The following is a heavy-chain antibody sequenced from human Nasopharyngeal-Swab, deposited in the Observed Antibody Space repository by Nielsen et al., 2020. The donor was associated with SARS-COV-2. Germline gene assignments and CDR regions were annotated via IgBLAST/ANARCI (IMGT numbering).Heavy chain of an antibody. CDR3: ARTDYGSTFDP. D-gene: IGHD4-23*01. V-gene: IGHV3-7*01. J-gene: IGHJ5*02. Sequence: GGSLRLSCSASGFTFSSYCMSWVRPAPGKGLEWVANIKEDGSDKYHVDSVKGRFTISRDNAKNSLYLQMNSLRAEDTAVYYCARTDYGSTFDPWGQGTLVTVSS. CDR1: GFTFSSYC. CDR2: IKEDGSDK.